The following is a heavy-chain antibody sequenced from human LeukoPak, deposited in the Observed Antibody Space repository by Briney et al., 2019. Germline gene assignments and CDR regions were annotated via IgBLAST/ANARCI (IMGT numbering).Heavy chain of an antibody. J-gene: IGHJ4*02. D-gene: IGHD6-19*01. V-gene: IGHV3-33*01. CDR1: GFTFSSYG. Sequence: GGSLRLSCAASGFTFSSYGMHWVRQAPGKGLEWVAAIWYDGSNKYYADSVKGRFTISRDNSKNTLYLQMNSLRAEDTAVYYCARASSAVADFDYWGQGTLVTVSS. CDR3: ARASSAVADFDY. CDR2: IWYDGSNK.